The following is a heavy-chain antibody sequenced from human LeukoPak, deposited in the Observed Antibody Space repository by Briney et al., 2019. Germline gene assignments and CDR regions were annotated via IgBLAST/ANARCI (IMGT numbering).Heavy chain of an antibody. J-gene: IGHJ6*03. CDR2: IYPGDSDT. D-gene: IGHD3-9*01. V-gene: IGHV5-51*01. CDR3: ARHNGRAYYDILTGYYPPYYYYYYMDV. Sequence: GESLKISCKGSGYSFTSYWIGWVRQVPGKGLEWMGIIYPGDSDTRYSPSFQGQVTISADKSISTAYLQWSSLKASDTAMYYCARHNGRAYYDILTGYYPPYYYYYYMDVWGKGTTVTVSS. CDR1: GYSFTSYW.